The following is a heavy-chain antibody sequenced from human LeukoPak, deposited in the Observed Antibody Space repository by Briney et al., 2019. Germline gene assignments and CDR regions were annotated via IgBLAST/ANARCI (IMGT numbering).Heavy chain of an antibody. J-gene: IGHJ6*02. V-gene: IGHV3-30-3*01. CDR2: ISYDGSNK. CDR1: GFTFSSYA. Sequence: GGSLRLSCAASGFTFSSYAMHWVRQAPGKGLEWVAVISYDGSNKYYADSVKGRFTISRDSAKNSLYLQMNSLRAEDTAVYYCARGHKDPIQLWLIYYGMDVWGQGTTVTVSS. D-gene: IGHD5-18*01. CDR3: ARGHKDPIQLWLIYYGMDV.